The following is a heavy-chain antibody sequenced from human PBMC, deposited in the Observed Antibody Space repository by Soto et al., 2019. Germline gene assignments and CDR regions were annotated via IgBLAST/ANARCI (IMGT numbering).Heavy chain of an antibody. V-gene: IGHV3-7*01. CDR1: GFTFSSYW. Sequence: EVQLVESGGGLVQPGGSLRLSCAASGFTFSSYWMSWVRQAPGKGLEWVANIKQDGSEKYYVDSVKGRFTISRDNAKNSLYLQMNSLRAEDTAVYYCARAKFGELDAFDIWGQGTMVTVSS. CDR2: IKQDGSEK. D-gene: IGHD3-10*01. CDR3: ARAKFGELDAFDI. J-gene: IGHJ3*02.